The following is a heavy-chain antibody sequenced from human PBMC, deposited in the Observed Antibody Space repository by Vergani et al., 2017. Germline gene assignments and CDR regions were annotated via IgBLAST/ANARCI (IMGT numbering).Heavy chain of an antibody. CDR3: AKTPRWKWELYYFDY. Sequence: EVQLVESGGGLVQPGGSLRLSCAASGFTFSSYDMHWVRQATGKGLEWVSAIGTAGDTYYPGSVKGRFTISRENAKNSLYLQMNSLRAEDTAVYYCAKTPRWKWELYYFDYWGQGTLVTVSS. CDR2: IGTAGDT. CDR1: GFTFSSYD. D-gene: IGHD1-26*01. V-gene: IGHV3-13*01. J-gene: IGHJ4*02.